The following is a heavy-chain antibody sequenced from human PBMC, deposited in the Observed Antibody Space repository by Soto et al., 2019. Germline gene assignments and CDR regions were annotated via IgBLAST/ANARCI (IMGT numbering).Heavy chain of an antibody. CDR3: ANSLGSSGYIWFDP. CDR1: GYTFTGHY. CDR2: INPNNGDT. J-gene: IGHJ5*02. Sequence: GASGKVSCKASGYTFTGHYIHWVRQAPGQGLEWMGWINPNNGDTNYAQKFQGRVTMTRDTSISTAYMELSRLRSDDTAMYYCANSLGSSGYIWFDPWGQGTPVTVSS. V-gene: IGHV1-2*02. D-gene: IGHD3-22*01.